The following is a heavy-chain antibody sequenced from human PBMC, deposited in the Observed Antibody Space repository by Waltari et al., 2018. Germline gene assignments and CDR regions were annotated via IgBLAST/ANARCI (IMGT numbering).Heavy chain of an antibody. Sequence: EVKLVESGGGLVKPGGSLTISCIGSGFTFNNAWLTWVRQAPGKGLEWVGHIKTKIDGGTTDYAAPVKGRFTISRDDPKNTVFLQLNSLKAEDTAVYYCSANYSNYFYFYSYMDVWGKGITVTVSS. CDR2: IKTKIDGGTT. J-gene: IGHJ6*03. CDR3: SANYSNYFYFYSYMDV. V-gene: IGHV3-15*01. D-gene: IGHD4-4*01. CDR1: GFTFNNAW.